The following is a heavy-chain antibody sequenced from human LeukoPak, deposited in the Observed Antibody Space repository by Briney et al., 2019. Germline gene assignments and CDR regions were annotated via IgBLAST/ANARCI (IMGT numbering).Heavy chain of an antibody. J-gene: IGHJ6*03. CDR2: INSDGSST. V-gene: IGHV3-74*01. CDR3: ARGGGSYWDYYYYMDV. D-gene: IGHD1-26*01. Sequence: GGSLRLSCAASGFTFSSYWMHWVRQAPGKGLVWVSRINSDGSSTSYADSVKGRFTISRDNAKNTLYLQMNSLRAEDTAVYYCARGGGSYWDYYYYMDVWGKGTTVTISS. CDR1: GFTFSSYW.